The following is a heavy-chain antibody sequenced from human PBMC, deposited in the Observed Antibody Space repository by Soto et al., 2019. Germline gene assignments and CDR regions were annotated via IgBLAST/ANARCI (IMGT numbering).Heavy chain of an antibody. CDR1: GFTFNRCA. CDR2: IDKNGGTT. Sequence: QLLESGGGLVQPGGSLRLSCGGSGFTFNRCAMSWVRQSPGKGLERVSAIDKNGGTTYYADPVQGLVTISRDNSKNTLYPEMNSIRVEDTAESYSVKESYHRRTDSDGWGQATLVTVSS. J-gene: IGHJ4*02. V-gene: IGHV3-23*01. D-gene: IGHD1-1*01. CDR3: VKESYHRRTDSDG.